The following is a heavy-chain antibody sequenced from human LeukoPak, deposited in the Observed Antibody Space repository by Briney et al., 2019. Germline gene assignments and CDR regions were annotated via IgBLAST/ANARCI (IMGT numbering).Heavy chain of an antibody. Sequence: SETLSLTCTISGGSVSDYYWSWIRQSPGKGLEWIGYIYYTGSTTYNPSLKSRVTMSADTSKNQFSLRLSSVTAADTAVYYCARVPSKWDNWFDPWGQGTLVTVSS. CDR3: ARVPSKWDNWFDP. D-gene: IGHD1-26*01. CDR1: GGSVSDYY. CDR2: IYYTGST. J-gene: IGHJ5*02. V-gene: IGHV4-59*02.